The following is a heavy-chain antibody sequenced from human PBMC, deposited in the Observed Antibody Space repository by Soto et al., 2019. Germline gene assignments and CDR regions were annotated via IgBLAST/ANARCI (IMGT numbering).Heavy chain of an antibody. CDR2: IWYDGSNK. CDR3: ARVPNFGDYYFDY. J-gene: IGHJ4*02. Sequence: QVPLVESGGGVVQPGRSLTLSCAASGFNFRSYGMHWVRQAPGKGLEWVAVIWYDGSNKYYVDSVKGRFTISRDNPKNMLYLQMNSLRAEDTAVYYCARVPNFGDYYFDYWGQGALVTVSS. V-gene: IGHV3-33*01. CDR1: GFNFRSYG. D-gene: IGHD4-17*01.